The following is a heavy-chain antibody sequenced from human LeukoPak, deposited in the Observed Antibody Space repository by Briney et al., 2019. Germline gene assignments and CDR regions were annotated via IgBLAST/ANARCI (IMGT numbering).Heavy chain of an antibody. J-gene: IGHJ4*02. V-gene: IGHV3-7*01. Sequence: GGSLRLSCAASGFTFSSYWMSWVRQAPGKRLQWVANLKQHGSKKYYVISVKGRFTISTDNAKTSLYLQMNSLRAEDTAVYYCTRGDAMAVWGQGTLVTVSS. CDR3: TRGDAMAV. CDR1: GFTFSSYW. D-gene: IGHD2-2*01. CDR2: LKQHGSKK.